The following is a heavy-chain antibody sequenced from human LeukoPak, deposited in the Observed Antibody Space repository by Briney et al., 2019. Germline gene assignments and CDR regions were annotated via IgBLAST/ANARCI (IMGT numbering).Heavy chain of an antibody. J-gene: IGHJ6*02. D-gene: IGHD6-19*01. V-gene: IGHV3-30-3*01. CDR3: ARVAVAGTSYYYYGMDV. CDR1: GFTFCSYA. Sequence: QPGRSLRLSCAASGFTFCSYAMHWVRQAPGKGLEWVAVISYDGSNKYYADSVKGRFTISRDNSKNTLYLQMNSLRAEDTAVYYCARVAVAGTSYYYYGMDVWGQGTTVTVSS. CDR2: ISYDGSNK.